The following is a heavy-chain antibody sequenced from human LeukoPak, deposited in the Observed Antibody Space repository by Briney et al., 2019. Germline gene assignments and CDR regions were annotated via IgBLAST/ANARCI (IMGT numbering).Heavy chain of an antibody. CDR3: AGAYDSSSYYYYGMNV. J-gene: IGHJ6*02. D-gene: IGHD6-13*01. CDR2: ISGSGGST. V-gene: IGHV3-23*01. CDR1: GFTFSSYA. Sequence: PGGSLRLSCAASGFTFSSYAMSWVRQAPGKGLEWVSAISGSGGSTYYADSVKGRFTISRDNSKNTLYLQMNSPRAEDTAVYYRAGAYDSSSYYYYGMNVWGQGTTVTVSS.